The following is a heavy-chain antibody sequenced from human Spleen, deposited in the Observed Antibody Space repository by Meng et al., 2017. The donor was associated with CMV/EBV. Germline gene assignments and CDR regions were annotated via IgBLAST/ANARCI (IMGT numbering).Heavy chain of an antibody. D-gene: IGHD3-10*01. Sequence: GESLKISCAASGFVFSSYTMHWVRQAPGKGLEWVSSITISSSDIYYADSVKGRFTISRDNSKNTLYLQMNSLRAEDTAVYYCAKELWVADGSGNLYYWGQGTLVTVSS. CDR3: AKELWVADGSGNLYY. V-gene: IGHV3-21*01. CDR2: ITISSSDI. J-gene: IGHJ4*02. CDR1: GFVFSSYT.